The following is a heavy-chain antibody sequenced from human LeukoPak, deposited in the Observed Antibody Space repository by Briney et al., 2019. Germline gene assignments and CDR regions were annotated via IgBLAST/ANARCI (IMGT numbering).Heavy chain of an antibody. J-gene: IGHJ4*02. CDR3: ARGKYSYGYFGTYYFDY. CDR2: INHSGST. Sequence: PSETLSLTCAVYGGSFSGYYWSWIRQPPGKGLEWIGEINHSGSTNYNPSLKSRVTISVDTSKNQFSLKLSSVTAADTAVYYCARGKYSYGYFGTYYFDYWGQGTLVTVSS. D-gene: IGHD5-18*01. V-gene: IGHV4-34*01. CDR1: GGSFSGYY.